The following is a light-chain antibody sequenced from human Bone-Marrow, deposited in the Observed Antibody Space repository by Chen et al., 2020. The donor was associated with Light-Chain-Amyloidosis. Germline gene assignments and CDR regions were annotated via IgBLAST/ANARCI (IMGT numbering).Light chain of an antibody. CDR2: CAS. CDR1: QSILYSSNNRNY. CDR3: QHYYNIPYT. Sequence: DIVMTQSPDSLAVSLGERATINCKSSQSILYSSNNRNYLAWYQQKPGQPPKLLIYCASTRESGVPGRFSGSGSGTDFTLTISSLQAEYVAVYYCQHYYNIPYTFGQGTKLEI. V-gene: IGKV4-1*01. J-gene: IGKJ2*01.